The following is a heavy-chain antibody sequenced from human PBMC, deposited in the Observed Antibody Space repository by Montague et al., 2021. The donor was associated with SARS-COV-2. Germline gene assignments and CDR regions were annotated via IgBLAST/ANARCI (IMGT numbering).Heavy chain of an antibody. V-gene: IGHV4-59*12. Sequence: SETLSLTCTVSGGSTSSNYWSWIRQPPGKGLEWIGYIHYSGSTNYNPSLKSRVTISVDTSKNQFSLKLSSVTVADTAVYYCASGTKRVFTYDYDSSGYASDYWGQGTLVTVSS. J-gene: IGHJ4*02. CDR2: IHYSGST. D-gene: IGHD3-22*01. CDR3: ASGTKRVFTYDYDSSGYASDY. CDR1: GGSTSSNY.